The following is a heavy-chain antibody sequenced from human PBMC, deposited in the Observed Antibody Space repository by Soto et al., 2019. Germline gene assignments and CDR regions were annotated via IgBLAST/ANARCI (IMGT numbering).Heavy chain of an antibody. V-gene: IGHV3-23*01. Sequence: PGGSLRLSCAASGFTFSSYAMSWVRQAPGKGLEWVSAISGSGGSTYYADSVKGRFTISRDNSKNTLYLQMNSLRAEDTAVYYCAKDIKHYYGSRSYLPDAFDIWGQGTMVTVSS. J-gene: IGHJ3*02. CDR3: AKDIKHYYGSRSYLPDAFDI. D-gene: IGHD3-10*01. CDR1: GFTFSSYA. CDR2: ISGSGGST.